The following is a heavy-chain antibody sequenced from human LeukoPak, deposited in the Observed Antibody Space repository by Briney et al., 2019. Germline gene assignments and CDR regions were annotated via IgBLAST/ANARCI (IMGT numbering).Heavy chain of an antibody. CDR3: ARTTYYYDSSGYLDY. Sequence: GGSLRLSCAASGFTFSSYAMHWVRQAPDKGLEWVAVISYDGSNKYYADSVKGRFTISRDNSKNTLYLQMNSLRAEDTAVYYCARTTYYYDSSGYLDYWGQGTLVTVSS. D-gene: IGHD3-22*01. J-gene: IGHJ4*02. CDR1: GFTFSSYA. CDR2: ISYDGSNK. V-gene: IGHV3-30-3*01.